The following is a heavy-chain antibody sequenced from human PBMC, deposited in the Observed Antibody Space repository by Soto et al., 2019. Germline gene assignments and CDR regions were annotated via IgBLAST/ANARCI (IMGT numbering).Heavy chain of an antibody. CDR1: GGSISNFH. D-gene: IGHD5-18*01. J-gene: IGHJ4*02. V-gene: IGHV4-59*01. CDR3: ALGGYNYVRLFDF. Sequence: SETLSLTCNVSGGSISNFHLSWIRQPPGKGLEWIGYIYYSGNYYNPSLTSRVSMSLDKSKNQFSLHLKSVTAADTALYFCALGGYNYVRLFDFSGPASPVTVSS. CDR2: IYYSGN.